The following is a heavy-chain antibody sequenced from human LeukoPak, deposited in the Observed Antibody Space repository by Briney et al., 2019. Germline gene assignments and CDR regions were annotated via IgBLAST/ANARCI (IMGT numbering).Heavy chain of an antibody. CDR3: ARDLPIVVVVASGAFDI. Sequence: SGTLSLTCAVSGGSISSSNWWSWVRQPPGKGLEWIGEIYHSGSTNYNPSLKSRVTISVDKSKNQFSLKLSSVTAADTAVYYCARDLPIVVVVASGAFDIWGQGTMVTVSS. D-gene: IGHD2-15*01. J-gene: IGHJ3*02. CDR1: GGSISSSNW. CDR2: IYHSGST. V-gene: IGHV4-4*02.